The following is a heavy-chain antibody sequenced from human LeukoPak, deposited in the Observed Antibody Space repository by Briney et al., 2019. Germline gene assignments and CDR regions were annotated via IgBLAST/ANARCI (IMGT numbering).Heavy chain of an antibody. D-gene: IGHD6-19*01. Sequence: PGGSLRLSCAASGFTFSRYSMNWVRQAPGKGLEWVSSMSSSSGLIYYGDSVKGRFTVSRDNAKRSLYLQMNNLRVEDTAVYYCATSQTTSGRYGNAFDIWGQGTMVTVSS. J-gene: IGHJ3*02. CDR2: MSSSSGLI. CDR3: ATSQTTSGRYGNAFDI. V-gene: IGHV3-21*01. CDR1: GFTFSRYS.